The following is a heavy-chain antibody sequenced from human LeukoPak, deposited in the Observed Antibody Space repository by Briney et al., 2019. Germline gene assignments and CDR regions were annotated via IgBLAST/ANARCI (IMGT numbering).Heavy chain of an antibody. Sequence: EASVKVSCKASGYTFTGYYMHWVRQAPGQGLEWMGWINPNSGGTNYAQKFQGRVTMTRDTSISTAYMELSRLRSDDTAVYYCARDRVTMVRGAINWFGPWGQGTLVTVSS. J-gene: IGHJ5*02. V-gene: IGHV1-2*02. CDR2: INPNSGGT. CDR3: ARDRVTMVRGAINWFGP. D-gene: IGHD3-10*01. CDR1: GYTFTGYY.